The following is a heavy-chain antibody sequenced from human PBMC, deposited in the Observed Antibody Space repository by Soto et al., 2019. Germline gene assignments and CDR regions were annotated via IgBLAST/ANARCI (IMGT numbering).Heavy chain of an antibody. J-gene: IGHJ5*02. CDR3: ARDRGCNGGSCPFS. D-gene: IGHD2-15*01. CDR2: IYSSGTT. CDR1: GGSITNYY. Sequence: QVQLLQSGPGLVKPSETLSLTCTVSGGSITNYYWSWIRQPAGKGLEWIGRIYSSGTTNYNPSLKSRVTMSVDTSKNQFSLKLSSVAAADTAVYYCARDRGCNGGSCPFSWGQGTLVTVSS. V-gene: IGHV4-4*07.